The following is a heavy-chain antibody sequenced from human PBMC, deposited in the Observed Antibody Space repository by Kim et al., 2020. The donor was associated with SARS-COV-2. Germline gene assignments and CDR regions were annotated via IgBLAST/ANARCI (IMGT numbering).Heavy chain of an antibody. V-gene: IGHV4-31*03. CDR2: IYYSGST. CDR1: GGSISSGGYY. D-gene: IGHD1-1*01. J-gene: IGHJ3*02. Sequence: SETLSLTCTVSGGSISSGGYYWSWIRQHPGKGLEWIGYIYYSGSTYYNPSLKSRVTISVDTSKNQFSLKLSSVTAADTAVYYCARDGSPETGNDEADIWGQGTMVTVSS. CDR3: ARDGSPETGNDEADI.